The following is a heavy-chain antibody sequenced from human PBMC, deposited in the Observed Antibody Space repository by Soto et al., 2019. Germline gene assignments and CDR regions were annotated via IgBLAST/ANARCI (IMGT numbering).Heavy chain of an antibody. J-gene: IGHJ6*02. Sequence: QVQLVQSGAEVKKPGSSVKVSCKASGGTFSSYAINWVRQAPGQGLEWMGGIIPIFGTANFAQKFQVRVTITADESTSTAYMELSSLRSEDTAVYYCARQTMGVEYYSGMDVWGQGTTVTVSS. CDR2: IIPIFGTA. V-gene: IGHV1-69*12. CDR3: ARQTMGVEYYSGMDV. D-gene: IGHD3-3*01. CDR1: GGTFSSYA.